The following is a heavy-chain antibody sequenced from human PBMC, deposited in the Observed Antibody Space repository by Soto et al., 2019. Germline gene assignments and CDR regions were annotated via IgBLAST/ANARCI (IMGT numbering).Heavy chain of an antibody. J-gene: IGHJ6*02. CDR2: IIPIFGTA. Sequence: QVQLVQSGAEVKKPGSSVKVSCKASGGTFSSYAISWVRQAPGQGLEWMGGIIPIFGTANYAQKFQGRVTITADESTSTAYRELSSLRSEDTAVYYCARHPRQNYYYGMDVWGQGTTVTVSS. CDR3: ARHPRQNYYYGMDV. V-gene: IGHV1-69*12. CDR1: GGTFSSYA.